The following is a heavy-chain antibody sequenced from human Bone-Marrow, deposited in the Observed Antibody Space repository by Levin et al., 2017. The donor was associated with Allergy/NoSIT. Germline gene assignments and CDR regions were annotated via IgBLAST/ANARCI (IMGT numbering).Heavy chain of an antibody. CDR2: ISYDGSNK. CDR3: ARGMTYYGSQSAYNVAY. J-gene: IGHJ4*02. Sequence: HPGGSLRLSCAASGFTFSSYFMHWVRQAPGKGLEWVAVISYDGSNKYYADSVKGRFTISRDNSKNTLYLQMNSLRTEDTAVYYCARGMTYYGSQSAYNVAYWGQGTLVTVSS. D-gene: IGHD3-10*01. V-gene: IGHV3-30-3*01. CDR1: GFTFSSYF.